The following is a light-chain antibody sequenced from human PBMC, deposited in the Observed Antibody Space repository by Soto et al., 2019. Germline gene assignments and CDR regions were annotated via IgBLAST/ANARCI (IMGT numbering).Light chain of an antibody. J-gene: IGLJ1*01. V-gene: IGLV2-14*01. CDR3: SSFTSRHTYV. CDR1: SSDTGGYNY. Sequence: QSARTQPASVSGSPGQSTTISCTGTSSDTGGYNYVSWYQQLPGEAPKLIIYDVSDRPSGVSTRFSGSKSGNTASLTISGLQAEDEGDYYCSSFTSRHTYVFGTGTKLTVL. CDR2: DVS.